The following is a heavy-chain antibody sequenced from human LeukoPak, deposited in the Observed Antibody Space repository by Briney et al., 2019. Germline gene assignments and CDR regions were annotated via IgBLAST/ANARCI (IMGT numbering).Heavy chain of an antibody. V-gene: IGHV3-23*01. CDR2: ISGSGGST. D-gene: IGHD2-2*02. CDR1: GFTFSSYS. CDR3: AKETGYKPYYYYGMDV. J-gene: IGHJ6*02. Sequence: GGSLRLSCAASGFTFSSYSMNWVRQAPGKGLEWVSAISGSGGSTYYADSVKGRFTISRDNSKNTLYLQMNSLRAEDTAVYYCAKETGYKPYYYYGMDVWGQGTTVTVSS.